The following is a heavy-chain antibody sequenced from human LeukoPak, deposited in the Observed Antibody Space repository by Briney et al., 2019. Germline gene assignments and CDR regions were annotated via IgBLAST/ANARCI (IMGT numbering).Heavy chain of an antibody. CDR1: GYIFTSYD. V-gene: IGHV1-18*01. CDR3: ARADYDILTGSRQIDY. CDR2: ISAYNGNT. D-gene: IGHD3-9*01. J-gene: IGHJ4*02. Sequence: ASVKVSCKASGYIFTSYDISWVRQAPGQGLEWMGWISAYNGNTNYAQKLQGRVTMTTDTSTGTAYMELRSLRSDDTAVYYCARADYDILTGSRQIDYWGQGTLVTVSS.